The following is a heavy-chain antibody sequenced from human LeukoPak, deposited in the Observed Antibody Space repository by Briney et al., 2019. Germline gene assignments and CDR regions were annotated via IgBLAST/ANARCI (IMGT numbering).Heavy chain of an antibody. D-gene: IGHD6-13*01. CDR2: FDPEDGET. CDR1: GYTLTELS. Sequence: ASVKVSCKVSGYTLTELSMHWVRQAPGRGLEWMGGFDPEDGETIYAQKFQGRVTMTEGTSTDTAYMELSSLRSEDTAVYYCATVHMAAAGFDYWGQGTLVTVSS. CDR3: ATVHMAAAGFDY. J-gene: IGHJ4*02. V-gene: IGHV1-24*01.